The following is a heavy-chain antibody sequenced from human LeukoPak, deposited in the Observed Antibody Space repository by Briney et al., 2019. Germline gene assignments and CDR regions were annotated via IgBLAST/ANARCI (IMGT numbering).Heavy chain of an antibody. J-gene: IGHJ5*02. D-gene: IGHD3-22*01. CDR3: ARHSTGYYYDSGDSWFDP. CDR2: ISVTGNT. Sequence: PGGSLRLSCAASGFTLSSYAMSWVRQGPGKGLEWVSAISVTGNTYHADSVRGRFTISRDSSKNTLYFQMNSLRVEDAAVYYCARHSTGYYYDSGDSWFDPWGQGTLVTVSS. V-gene: IGHV3-23*01. CDR1: GFTLSSYA.